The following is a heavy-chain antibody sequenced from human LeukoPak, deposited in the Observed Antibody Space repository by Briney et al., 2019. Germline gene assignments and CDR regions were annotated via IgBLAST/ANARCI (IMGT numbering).Heavy chain of an antibody. V-gene: IGHV3-30*04. CDR1: GFTFSSYA. Sequence: PGGSLRLSCAASGFTFSSYAMHWVRQAPGKGLEWVAVISYDGSNKYYADSVKGRFTISRDNSKNTLYLQMNSLRAEDTAVYYCARESPSLFHFDFWGQGTLVTVSS. J-gene: IGHJ4*02. CDR3: ARESPSLFHFDF. CDR2: ISYDGSNK. D-gene: IGHD6-6*01.